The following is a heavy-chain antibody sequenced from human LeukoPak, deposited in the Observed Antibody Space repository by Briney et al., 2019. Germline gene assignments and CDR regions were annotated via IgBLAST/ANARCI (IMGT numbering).Heavy chain of an antibody. CDR2: ISSSSSYI. V-gene: IGHV3-21*01. CDR3: ARDQPPSLTGYYYYGMDV. J-gene: IGHJ6*02. CDR1: GFTFSSYS. Sequence: PGGSLRLSCAASGFTFSSYSMNWVRQAPGKGLEWDSSISSSSSYIYYADSVKGRFTISRDNAKNSLYLQMNSLRAEDTAVYYCARDQPPSLTGYYYYGMDVWGQGTTVTVSS. D-gene: IGHD3-9*01.